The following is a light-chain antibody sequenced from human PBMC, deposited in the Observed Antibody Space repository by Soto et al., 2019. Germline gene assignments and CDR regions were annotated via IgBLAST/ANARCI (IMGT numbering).Light chain of an antibody. V-gene: IGLV1-47*01. CDR2: RND. Sequence: QSVVSQSPSASATPGQRVTISCSGSDSNIGSNFVYWYQQVAGTAPKLLVFRNDQRPSGVPDRISGSKSGTSASLAISGLRSEDEADYYCASWDDSLSVWVFGGGTKLNVL. J-gene: IGLJ3*02. CDR1: DSNIGSNF. CDR3: ASWDDSLSVWV.